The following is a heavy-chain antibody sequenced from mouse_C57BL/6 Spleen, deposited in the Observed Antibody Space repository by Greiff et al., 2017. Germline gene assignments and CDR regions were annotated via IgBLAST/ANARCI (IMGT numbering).Heavy chain of an antibody. V-gene: IGHV1-80*01. D-gene: IGHD2-2*01. CDR2: IYPGDGAT. CDR1: GYAFRSYW. CDR3: ARGIYYGYDAY. J-gene: IGHJ2*01. Sequence: VQLQESGAELVKPGASVKISCKASGYAFRSYWLNWVKQRPGKGLEWIGQIYPGDGATYYNGKLKGTATLTADKSSSTAYMQLSSLTSEDSAFYFCARGIYYGYDAYWGQGTTLTVSS.